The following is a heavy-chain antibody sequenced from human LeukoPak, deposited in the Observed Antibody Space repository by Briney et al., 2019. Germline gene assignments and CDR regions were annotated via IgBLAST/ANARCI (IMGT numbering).Heavy chain of an antibody. Sequence: SVKVSCKASGGTFSSYAISWVRQAPGQGLEWMGRIIPILGIANYAQKFQGRVTITADKSTSTAYMELSSLRSEDTAVYYCAREGGYCSGGSCPPGHWFDPWGQGTLVTVSS. CDR1: GGTFSSYA. CDR2: IIPILGIA. CDR3: AREGGYCSGGSCPPGHWFDP. J-gene: IGHJ5*02. D-gene: IGHD2-15*01. V-gene: IGHV1-69*04.